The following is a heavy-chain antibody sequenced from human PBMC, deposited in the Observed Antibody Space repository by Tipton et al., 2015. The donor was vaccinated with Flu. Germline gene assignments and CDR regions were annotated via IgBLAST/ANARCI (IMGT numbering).Heavy chain of an antibody. CDR1: GFTFSSFA. Sequence: GSLRLSCAASGFTFSSFAMHWVRQAPGKGLEYVSAISGDGGITHYANSVKGRFTISRDNSKNTLYLQMGSLRAEDMAVYYCAKDANYYGSGSYSEYWGQGTLVTVSS. J-gene: IGHJ4*02. CDR2: ISGDGGIT. D-gene: IGHD3-10*01. CDR3: AKDANYYGSGSYSEY. V-gene: IGHV3-64*01.